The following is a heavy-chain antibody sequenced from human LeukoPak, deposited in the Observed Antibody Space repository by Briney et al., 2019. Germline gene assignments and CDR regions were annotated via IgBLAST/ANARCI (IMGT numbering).Heavy chain of an antibody. CDR1: GGSISSYY. V-gene: IGHV4-59*01. CDR3: ARGPGYSGD. CDR2: IYYSGST. J-gene: IGHJ4*02. Sequence: KPSETLSLTCTVSGGSISSYYWRWVRQPPGQGLEWIGYIYYSGSTNYNRSLKSRVTISIDTSKKQFSLKLTSVTAADTAVYYCARGPGYSGDWGQGTLVTVSS. D-gene: IGHD5-12*01.